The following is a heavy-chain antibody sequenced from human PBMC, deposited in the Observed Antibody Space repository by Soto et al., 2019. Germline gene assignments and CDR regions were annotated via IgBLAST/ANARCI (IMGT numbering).Heavy chain of an antibody. Sequence: RASVKVSCKVSGYTFTGYYMHWVRQAPGQGLEWMGWINPNSGGTNYAQKFQGRVTMTRDTSISTAYMELSRLRSDDTAVYYCARVRAAAGRGKRYYFDYWGQGTLVTVSS. CDR2: INPNSGGT. V-gene: IGHV1-2*02. J-gene: IGHJ4*02. CDR3: ARVRAAAGRGKRYYFDY. CDR1: GYTFTGYY. D-gene: IGHD6-13*01.